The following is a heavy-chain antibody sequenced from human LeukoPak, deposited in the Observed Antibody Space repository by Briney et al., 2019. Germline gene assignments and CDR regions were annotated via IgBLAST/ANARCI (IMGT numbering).Heavy chain of an antibody. Sequence: SETLSLTCTVSGGSISSYYWSWIRQPPGKGLEWIGSIYYSGSTYYNPSLKSRVTISVDTSKNQFSLKLSSVTAADTAVYYCARGGNVLLVVGASFDYWGQGTLVTVSS. V-gene: IGHV4-59*12. CDR1: GGSISSYY. D-gene: IGHD1-26*01. CDR2: IYYSGST. CDR3: ARGGNVLLVVGASFDY. J-gene: IGHJ4*02.